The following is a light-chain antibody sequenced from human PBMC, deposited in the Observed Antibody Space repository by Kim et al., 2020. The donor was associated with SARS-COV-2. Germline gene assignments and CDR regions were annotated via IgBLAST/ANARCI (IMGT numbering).Light chain of an antibody. V-gene: IGLV10-54*01. CDR2: RNN. Sequence: QTAPLTCTGNGNNVGNEGAAWLQQHQGHPPKLLSYRNNNRPSGISERFSASRSGNTASLTITGLQPEDEADYYCSTWDSSLSAWVFGGGTQLTVL. J-gene: IGLJ3*02. CDR1: GNNVGNEG. CDR3: STWDSSLSAWV.